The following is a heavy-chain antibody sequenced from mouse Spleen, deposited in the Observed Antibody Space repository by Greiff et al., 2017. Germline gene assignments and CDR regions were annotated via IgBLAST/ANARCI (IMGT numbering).Heavy chain of an antibody. V-gene: IGHV5-16*01. CDR3: ARDPGLGGYAMDY. Sequence: EVMLVESEGGLVQPGSSMKLSCTASGFTFSDYYMAWVRQVPEKGLEWVANINYDGSSTYYLDSLKSRFIISRDNAKNILYLQMSSLKSEDTATYYCARDPGLGGYAMDYWGQGTSVTVSS. CDR2: INYDGSST. D-gene: IGHD3-1*01. CDR1: GFTFSDYY. J-gene: IGHJ4*01.